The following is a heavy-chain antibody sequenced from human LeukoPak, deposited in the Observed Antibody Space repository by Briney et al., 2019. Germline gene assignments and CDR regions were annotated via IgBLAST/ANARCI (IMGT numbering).Heavy chain of an antibody. V-gene: IGHV3-7*02. CDR2: IKHDGSET. Sequence: PGGSLRLSCAASGFTFSSYAMSWVRQAPGKGLEWVANIKHDGSETNYVDSVKGRFTISRDNAKNSLHLQMNSLRVEDTAVYHCAKNGGPHGMDVWGQGTTVTVSS. CDR3: AKNGGPHGMDV. D-gene: IGHD3-16*01. J-gene: IGHJ6*02. CDR1: GFTFSSYA.